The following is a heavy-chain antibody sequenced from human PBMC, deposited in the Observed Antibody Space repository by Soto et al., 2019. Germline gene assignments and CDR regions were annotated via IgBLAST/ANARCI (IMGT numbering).Heavy chain of an antibody. D-gene: IGHD3-10*01. CDR3: AGGGVRGVITRTRDYYGMDV. CDR2: IYLGVSDT. CDR1: GYSFTSYW. V-gene: IGHV5-51*01. Sequence: GESLKISCKSSGYSFTSYWIGWVRQMPGKGLECFWIIYLGVSDTRYSSSFQGQVTISADKSISTAFLQWSSLKASDTAMYYCAGGGVRGVITRTRDYYGMDVWGQGTTVTVSS. J-gene: IGHJ6*02.